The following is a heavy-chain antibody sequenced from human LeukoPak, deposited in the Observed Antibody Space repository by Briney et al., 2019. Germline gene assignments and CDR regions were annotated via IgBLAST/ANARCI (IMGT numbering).Heavy chain of an antibody. CDR1: GGSISNYW. J-gene: IGHJ4*02. D-gene: IGHD6-13*01. CDR2: VFDSGGT. CDR3: ARGYSSSWNYFDF. V-gene: IGHV4-59*01. Sequence: SQTLSLTCTVSGGSISNYWWSWIRQPPGKGLEWIGYVFDSGGTNYNPSLKSRVTISVDTSKKQFSLKLSSVTAADTAVYYCARGYSSSWNYFDFWGRGTLVTVSS.